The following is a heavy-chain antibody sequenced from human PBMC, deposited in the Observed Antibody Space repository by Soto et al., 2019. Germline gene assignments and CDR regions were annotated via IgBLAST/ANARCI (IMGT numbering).Heavy chain of an antibody. CDR2: IYYSGST. CDR3: ARGAQYCSGGSCYRFFDY. Sequence: SETLSLTCTVSGGSISTYYWSWIRQPPGEGLEWIGYIYYSGSTNYNPSLKSRVTISLDTSKNQFSLKLNSVTAADTAVYYCARGAQYCSGGSCYRFFDYWGQGTLVTVSS. V-gene: IGHV4-59*01. CDR1: GGSISTYY. D-gene: IGHD2-15*01. J-gene: IGHJ4*02.